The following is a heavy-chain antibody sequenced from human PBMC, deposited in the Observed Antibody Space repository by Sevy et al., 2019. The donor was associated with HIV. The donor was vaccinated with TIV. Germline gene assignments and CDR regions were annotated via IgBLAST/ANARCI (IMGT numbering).Heavy chain of an antibody. CDR3: AKGGSTSGYYLNYFAY. Sequence: GGSRRLSCAASGFTFNNYAMTWVRQAPGKGLEWVSAVSGGGDTTYYADSVKGRFTISRDNSKNTLYLQMNSLRAEDTAVYYCAKGGSTSGYYLNYFAYWGQGTLVTVSS. V-gene: IGHV3-23*01. CDR2: VSGGGDTT. D-gene: IGHD3-22*01. J-gene: IGHJ4*02. CDR1: GFTFNNYA.